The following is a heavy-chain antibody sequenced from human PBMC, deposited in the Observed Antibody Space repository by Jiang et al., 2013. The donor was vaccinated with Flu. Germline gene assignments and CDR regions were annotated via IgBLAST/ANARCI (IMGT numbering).Heavy chain of an antibody. V-gene: IGHV3-30*18. CDR3: AKDGQYYDFWSGYYRGFYYYYYMDV. CDR1: GFTFSSYG. Sequence: QLVESGGGVVQPGRSLRLSCAASGFTFSSYGMHWVRQAPGKGLEWVAVISYDGSNKYYADSVKGRFTISRDNSKNTLYLQMNSLRAEDTAVYYCAKDGQYYDFWSGYYRGFYYYYYMDV. CDR2: ISYDGSNK. J-gene: IGHJ6*03. D-gene: IGHD3-3*01.